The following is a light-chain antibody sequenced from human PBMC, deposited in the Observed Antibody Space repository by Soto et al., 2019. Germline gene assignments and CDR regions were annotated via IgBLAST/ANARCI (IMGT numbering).Light chain of an antibody. V-gene: IGKV3-20*01. CDR1: RSLDSGQ. Sequence: EIVLTQSPGTLSLSPGESATLSCRASRSLDSGQLAWYQQKVGRAPRLLIHDAFMRATGIPDRFSGSGSGTDFTLSISRLEPEDFAVYYCQHYGSSSWTFGQGTKVEIK. CDR2: DAF. CDR3: QHYGSSSWT. J-gene: IGKJ1*01.